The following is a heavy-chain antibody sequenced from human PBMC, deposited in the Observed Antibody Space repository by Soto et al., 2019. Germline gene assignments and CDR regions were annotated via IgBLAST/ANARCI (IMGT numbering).Heavy chain of an antibody. CDR1: GFTFNTHG. V-gene: IGHV3-33*01. CDR2: IWYDGSQR. D-gene: IGHD4-17*01. CDR3: ARIDDYGDYVTDY. J-gene: IGHJ4*02. Sequence: LRLSCAASGFTFNTHGMHWVRQAPGKGLEWVAVIWYDGSQRYYADFVRGRFTISRDNSQNTLYLQMTSLRAEDTAVYYCARIDDYGDYVTDYWGQGALVTVSS.